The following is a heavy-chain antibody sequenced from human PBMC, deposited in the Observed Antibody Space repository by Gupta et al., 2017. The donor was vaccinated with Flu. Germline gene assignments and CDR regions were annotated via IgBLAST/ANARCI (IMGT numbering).Heavy chain of an antibody. J-gene: IGHJ3*02. CDR1: GFTFNSRW. D-gene: IGHD2-21*02. CDR2: ISPDGSDT. V-gene: IGHV3-74*01. CDR3: AMWGHIVPVTPDEVDI. Sequence: EMQVVESGGGLVQPGGSLRLSCAASGFTFNSRWMNWVRQSPGEGLVWVSRISPDGSDTGYADFVKGRFTASRDNAKNTLYLQMNSLRVEDTAMYYCAMWGHIVPVTPDEVDIWGQGTMVTVSS.